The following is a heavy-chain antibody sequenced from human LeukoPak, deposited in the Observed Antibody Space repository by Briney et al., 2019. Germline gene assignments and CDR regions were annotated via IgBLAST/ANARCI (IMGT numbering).Heavy chain of an antibody. D-gene: IGHD3-10*01. Sequence: ASVTVSCKVSGYTLSELFMHWVRQAPGKGLEWMGGFDPEYGETIYAQKFQGRVTMTEDTSTDTAYMELSSLKSEDTAVYYCATEGRYDSGTYYMTYWGQGTLLTVSS. CDR2: FDPEYGET. J-gene: IGHJ4*02. CDR1: GYTLSELF. CDR3: ATEGRYDSGTYYMTY. V-gene: IGHV1-24*01.